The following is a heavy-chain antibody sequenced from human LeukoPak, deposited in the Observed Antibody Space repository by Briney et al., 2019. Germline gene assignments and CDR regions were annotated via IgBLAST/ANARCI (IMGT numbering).Heavy chain of an antibody. D-gene: IGHD6-6*01. Sequence: SETLSLTCTVSGGPITNNFWSWIRQPPGKGLEWVGYGYYSGSTNYNPSLKSRVTISVDTSKTQLSLKLRSVTAADTAVYYCARLYTSFRAFDIWGQGTMVTVSS. CDR2: GYYSGST. V-gene: IGHV4-59*01. CDR3: ARLYTSFRAFDI. CDR1: GGPITNNF. J-gene: IGHJ3*02.